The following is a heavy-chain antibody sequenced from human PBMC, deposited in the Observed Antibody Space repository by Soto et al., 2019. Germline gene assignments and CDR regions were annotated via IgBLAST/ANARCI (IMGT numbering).Heavy chain of an antibody. V-gene: IGHV3-48*02. CDR3: ARDHHYAFDI. CDR2: IDTGGGGT. CDR1: GFTLSSCV. Sequence: PAGSLRLSCAASGFTLSSCVMTWFRQAPVKGLEWVSFIDTGGGGTDYADSVKGRFTISRDNARNSVHLQMNSLRDEDTAVYYCARDHHYAFDIWGQGTMVTVSS. J-gene: IGHJ3*02.